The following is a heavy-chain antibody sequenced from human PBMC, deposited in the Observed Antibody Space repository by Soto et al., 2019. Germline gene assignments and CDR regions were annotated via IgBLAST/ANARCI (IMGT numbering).Heavy chain of an antibody. CDR1: GYSFTSYW. J-gene: IGHJ6*02. CDR2: IYPGDSDT. D-gene: IGHD6-13*01. CDR3: ARTAAAGKYYYGVDV. Sequence: PGESLTISCKGSGYSFTSYWIGWVRQMPGKGLEWMGIIYPGDSDTRYSPSFQGQVTISADKSISTAYLQWSSLKASDTAIYYCARTAAAGKYYYGVDVWGQGTTVTVSS. V-gene: IGHV5-51*01.